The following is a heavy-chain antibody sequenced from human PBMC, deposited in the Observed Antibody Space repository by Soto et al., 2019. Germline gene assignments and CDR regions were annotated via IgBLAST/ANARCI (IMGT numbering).Heavy chain of an antibody. Sequence: QVQLQESGPGLVKPSETLSLTCTVSGCSISSYYWSWIRQPPGKGLEWFGYIYYSGSTNYNPSLKIRLTITVDPTKNQSSLKLSTLTAADTAVYNCARSPTEVNDFWSCYSRYYFDYWGQGTLVTVAS. V-gene: IGHV4-59*01. J-gene: IGHJ4*02. CDR1: GCSISSYY. D-gene: IGHD3-3*01. CDR2: IYYSGST. CDR3: ARSPTEVNDFWSCYSRYYFDY.